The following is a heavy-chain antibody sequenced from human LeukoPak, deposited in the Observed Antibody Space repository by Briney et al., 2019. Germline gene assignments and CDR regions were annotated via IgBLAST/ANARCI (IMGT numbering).Heavy chain of an antibody. Sequence: GGSLRLSCVVSGMTLSNYAMSWVRQAPGKGLEWVSGLSGYNGRKWYADSVQGRFTISRDNSKNTLYLQMDSLRGDDTAIYYCAKDQALRYLDGLDGIDVWGQGTMVTVSS. V-gene: IGHV3-23*01. CDR1: GMTLSNYA. CDR2: LSGYNGRK. CDR3: AKDQALRYLDGLDGIDV. J-gene: IGHJ3*01. D-gene: IGHD3-9*01.